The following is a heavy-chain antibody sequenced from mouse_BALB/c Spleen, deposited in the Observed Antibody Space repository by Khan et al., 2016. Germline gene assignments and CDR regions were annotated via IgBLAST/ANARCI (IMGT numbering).Heavy chain of an antibody. D-gene: IGHD1-1*02. CDR1: GFSLIAYG. CDR2: IWGDGTT. Sequence: QVQLKESGPGLVAPSQSLSITCTVSGFSLIAYGVNWVRQPPGKGLEGLGMIWGDGTTDFNSALKSSLNITQDTSKSPVFLQMNRLQPDDTARYYCARDGWGYYAMDDWGQGTSVTVSS. CDR3: ARDGWGYYAMDD. J-gene: IGHJ4*01. V-gene: IGHV2-6-7*01.